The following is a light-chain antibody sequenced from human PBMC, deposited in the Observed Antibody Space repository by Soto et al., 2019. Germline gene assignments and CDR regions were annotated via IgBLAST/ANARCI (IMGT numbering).Light chain of an antibody. CDR2: GAS. Sequence: EIVMTQSPATLSVSPGGGAPLCCRASQSVSIDLAWYQQKHGQAPRILMYGASTRATGIPARFSGSGSGTDCTLTISSLEPEDFAVYYCQQRSNWPITLGQGTRLEI. CDR3: QQRSNWPIT. V-gene: IGKV3-11*01. J-gene: IGKJ5*01. CDR1: QSVSID.